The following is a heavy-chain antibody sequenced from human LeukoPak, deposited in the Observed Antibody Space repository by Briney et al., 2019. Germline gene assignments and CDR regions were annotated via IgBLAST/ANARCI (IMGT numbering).Heavy chain of an antibody. CDR2: ITNTGDDT. J-gene: IGHJ4*02. CDR1: GITFNNYA. CDR3: VKGSTTSRPYYFDS. D-gene: IGHD1-14*01. V-gene: IGHV3-23*01. Sequence: GSLRLSCAASGITFNNYAMSWVRQAPGKGLDWVSAITNTGDDTYHADSVKGRFTISRDNSRNTLYLQMNSLKGDDTAIYYCVKGSTTSRPYYFDSWSQGTLITVSS.